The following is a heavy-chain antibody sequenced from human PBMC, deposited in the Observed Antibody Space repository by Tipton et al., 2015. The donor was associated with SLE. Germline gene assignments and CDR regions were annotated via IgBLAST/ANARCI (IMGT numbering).Heavy chain of an antibody. J-gene: IGHJ4*02. CDR1: GFTFSSYA. Sequence: SLRLSCAASGFTFSSYAMHWVRQAPGKGLEWVAVISYDGSNKYYADSVKGRSTISRDNSKNTLYLQMNSLRAEDTAVYYCAREPEQSLFDYWGQGTLVTVSS. CDR3: AREPEQSLFDY. V-gene: IGHV3-30*14. CDR2: ISYDGSNK. D-gene: IGHD6-19*01.